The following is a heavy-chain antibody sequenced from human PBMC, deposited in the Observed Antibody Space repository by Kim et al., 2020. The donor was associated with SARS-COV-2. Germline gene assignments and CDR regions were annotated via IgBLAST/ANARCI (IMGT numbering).Heavy chain of an antibody. D-gene: IGHD4-4*01. CDR3: ARGPYTVTPEYYFDY. J-gene: IGHJ4*02. V-gene: IGHV4-31*02. Sequence: PSLKSRVTISGDTSKNQFSLKLSSVTAADTAVYYCARGPYTVTPEYYFDYWGQGTLVTVSS.